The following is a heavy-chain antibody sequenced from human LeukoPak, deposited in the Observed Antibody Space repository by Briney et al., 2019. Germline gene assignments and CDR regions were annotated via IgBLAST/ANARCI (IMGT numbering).Heavy chain of an antibody. V-gene: IGHV1-18*01. CDR2: ISAYNGNT. D-gene: IGHD1-26*01. CDR3: AGGKVGATGY. J-gene: IGHJ4*02. CDR1: GYSFTSYG. Sequence: GESLKISCKGSGYSFTSYGISWVRQAPGQGLEWMGWISAYNGNTNYAQKLQGRVTMTTDTSTSTAYMELRSLRSDDTAVYYCAGGKVGATGYWGQGTLVTVSS.